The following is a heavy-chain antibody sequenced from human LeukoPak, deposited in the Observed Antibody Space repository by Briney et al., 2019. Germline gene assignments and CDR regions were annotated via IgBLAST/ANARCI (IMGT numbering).Heavy chain of an antibody. Sequence: GASVKVSCKASGYTLTQHSMNWVRQAPGQGLEWMGWIITDTGNPTYAQGFTGRFVFSVDTSVNTAYLQISSLKAEDTAVYYCAGEVLRHDYWGQGTLVTVSS. D-gene: IGHD3-10*01. CDR3: AGEVLRHDY. V-gene: IGHV7-4-1*02. J-gene: IGHJ4*02. CDR1: GYTLTQHS. CDR2: IITDTGNP.